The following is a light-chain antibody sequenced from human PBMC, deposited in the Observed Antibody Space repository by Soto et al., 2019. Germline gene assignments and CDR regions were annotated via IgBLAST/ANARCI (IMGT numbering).Light chain of an antibody. J-gene: IGKJ5*01. CDR3: QQYNSYSYT. CDR1: QGISSY. V-gene: IGKV1-5*03. CDR2: KAS. Sequence: DIQMTQSPTTLSASVGDRVTITCRASQGISSYLAWYQQKPGKAPKLLIYKASSLESGVPSRFSGSASGTEFTLTISSLQPDDFATYYCQQYNSYSYTFGQGTRLEIK.